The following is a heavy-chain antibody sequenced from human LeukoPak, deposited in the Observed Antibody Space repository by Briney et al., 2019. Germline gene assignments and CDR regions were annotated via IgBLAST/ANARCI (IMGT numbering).Heavy chain of an antibody. J-gene: IGHJ4*02. V-gene: IGHV3-21*01. CDR1: GFTFASYS. Sequence: KTGGSLRLSCAASGFTFASYSMNWVRQAPGKGLEWVSSISGDSTYIYNAGSVKGRFTISRDTAQASLYLQMISLRADDTAVYYCARVSGRLERQSDLDYWGQGTLVIVSS. CDR2: ISGDSTYI. D-gene: IGHD1-1*01. CDR3: ARVSGRLERQSDLDY.